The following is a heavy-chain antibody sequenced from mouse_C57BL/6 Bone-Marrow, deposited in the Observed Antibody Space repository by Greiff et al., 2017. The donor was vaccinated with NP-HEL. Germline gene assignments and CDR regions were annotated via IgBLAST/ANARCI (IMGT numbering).Heavy chain of an antibody. Sequence: VNLVESGAELVKPGASVKLSCKASGYTFTEYTIHWVKQRSGQGLEWIGWFYPGSGSIKYNEKFKDKATLTADKSSSTVYMELSRLTSEDSAVYFCARHEVDYYGSSYAMDYWGQGTSVTVSS. J-gene: IGHJ4*01. CDR2: FYPGSGSI. V-gene: IGHV1-62-2*01. CDR1: GYTFTEYT. D-gene: IGHD1-1*01. CDR3: ARHEVDYYGSSYAMDY.